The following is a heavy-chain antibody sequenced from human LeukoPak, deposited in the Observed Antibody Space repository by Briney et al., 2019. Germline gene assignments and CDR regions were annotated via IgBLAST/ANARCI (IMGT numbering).Heavy chain of an antibody. CDR3: ARDNFGFGGTYGPSGQWVRLDY. CDR1: GFTFSNYA. D-gene: IGHD3-10*01. J-gene: IGHJ4*02. CDR2: ISYDGNNK. Sequence: GTSLRLSCAASGFTFSNYAVHWVRQAPGKGLEWVALISYDGNNKYYADSVKGRFTISRDSSKNTLILQMNSLRAEDTAVYYCARDNFGFGGTYGPSGQWVRLDYWGQGILVTVSS. V-gene: IGHV3-30-3*01.